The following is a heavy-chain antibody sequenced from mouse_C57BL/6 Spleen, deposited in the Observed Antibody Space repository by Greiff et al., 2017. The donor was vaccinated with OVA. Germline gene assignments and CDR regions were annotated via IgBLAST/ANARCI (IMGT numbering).Heavy chain of an antibody. CDR2: ILPGSGST. V-gene: IGHV1-9*01. Sequence: QVQLQQSGAELMKPGASVKLSCKATGYTFTGYWIEWVKQRPGHGLEWIGEILPGSGSTNYNEKFKGKATFTADTSSNTAYMQLSSLTTEDSAIYYCARDEAQATYETPAYWGQGTLVTVSA. CDR1: GYTFTGYW. D-gene: IGHD3-2*02. CDR3: ARDEAQATYETPAY. J-gene: IGHJ3*01.